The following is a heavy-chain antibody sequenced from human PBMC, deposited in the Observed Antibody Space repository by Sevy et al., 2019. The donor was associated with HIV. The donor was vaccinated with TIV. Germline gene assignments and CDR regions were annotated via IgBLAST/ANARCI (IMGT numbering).Heavy chain of an antibody. CDR2: IYPGDSNT. CDR1: GYTFTRYR. CDR3: AIDSGITRVQGAFDY. D-gene: IGHD3-10*01. V-gene: IGHV5-51*01. Sequence: GESLKISCKGSGYTFTRYRIGWVRQMPGKGLGWMGIIYPGDSNTRYSASFQGQVTISADKSISTAYLQWSGLKASDTAMYYCAIDSGITRVQGAFDYWGQGTLVTVSS. J-gene: IGHJ4*02.